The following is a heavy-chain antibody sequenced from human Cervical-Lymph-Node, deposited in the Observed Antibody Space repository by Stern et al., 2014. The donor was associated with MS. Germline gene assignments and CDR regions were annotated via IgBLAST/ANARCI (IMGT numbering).Heavy chain of an antibody. J-gene: IGHJ5*01. CDR1: GFSLSTSGVS. CDR3: ARKSRYCAGTTCLHKGWFDP. D-gene: IGHD2-2*01. V-gene: IGHV2-5*02. CDR2: LYWGDDE. Sequence: QVTLKESGPTQVKPTQTLKLTCTFSGFSLSTSGVSLGRIRQPPGMALEWRAVLYWGDDELYSPSLKSRLSIAKDTSKNQVVLTMTNMDPVDTATYDCARKSRYCAGTTCLHKGWFDPWGQGTLVTVSS.